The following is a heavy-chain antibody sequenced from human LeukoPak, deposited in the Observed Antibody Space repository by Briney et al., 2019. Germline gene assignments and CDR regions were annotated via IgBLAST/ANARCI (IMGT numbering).Heavy chain of an antibody. J-gene: IGHJ5*02. CDR1: GGCFCDYY. Sequence: KPSETPSLTPAGDGGCFCDYYWTWIRQPPGGGLGWIGEINHRGSTNYNPSLQSRVTISVDTSKNQFSLKLTSVTAADTAVYYCASRHGYYNWFDPWGQGTLVTVSS. CDR3: ASRHGYYNWFDP. V-gene: IGHV4-34*01. D-gene: IGHD5-24*01. CDR2: INHRGST.